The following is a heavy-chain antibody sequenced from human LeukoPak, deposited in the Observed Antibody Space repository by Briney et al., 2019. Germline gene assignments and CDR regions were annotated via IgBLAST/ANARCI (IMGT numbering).Heavy chain of an antibody. V-gene: IGHV4-4*02. Sequence: PSETLSLTCAVSGGSISSSNWWSWVRQPPGKGLEWIGEVYHSGSTNDNPSLKSRVTISVDKSKNQFSLKMSSGTSADTAVYYFARAEGSDSYYFDSSGYLDAFDIWGQGTMVTVPS. CDR1: GGSISSSNW. J-gene: IGHJ3*02. CDR3: ARAEGSDSYYFDSSGYLDAFDI. D-gene: IGHD3-22*01. CDR2: VYHSGST.